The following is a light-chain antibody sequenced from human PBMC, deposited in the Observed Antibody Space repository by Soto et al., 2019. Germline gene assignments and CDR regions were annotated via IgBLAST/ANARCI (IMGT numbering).Light chain of an antibody. CDR1: QSVSSS. Sequence: EIVMTQSPATLSVSPGERATLSCRASQSVSSSLAWYQQKPGQAPRLLIYGASTRATGIPARFSGSGSGTEFTLTISSQQSEDFAVYYCQQYNNWLRTFGQGTRLEIK. J-gene: IGKJ5*01. CDR2: GAS. CDR3: QQYNNWLRT. V-gene: IGKV3-15*01.